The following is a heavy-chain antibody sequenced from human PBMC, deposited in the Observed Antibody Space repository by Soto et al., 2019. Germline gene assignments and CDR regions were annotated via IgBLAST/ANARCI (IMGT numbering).Heavy chain of an antibody. CDR1: GFTFSSYG. J-gene: IGHJ4*02. D-gene: IGHD6-6*01. CDR2: ISYDGSNK. CDR3: AKVSDSSSSSWDY. Sequence: QVQLVESGGGVVQPGRSLRLSCAASGFTFSSYGMHWVRQAPGKGLEWVAVISYDGSNKYYADSVKGRFTISRDNSKNTLYLQMNSLRAEDTAVYYCAKVSDSSSSSWDYWGQGTLVTVSS. V-gene: IGHV3-30*18.